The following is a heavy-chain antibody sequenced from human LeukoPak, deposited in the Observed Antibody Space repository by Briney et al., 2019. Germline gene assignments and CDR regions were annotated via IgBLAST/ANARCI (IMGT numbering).Heavy chain of an antibody. Sequence: PGGSLRRSCAASGFTFEDYGMSWVRQAPGKGLEWVSGINWNGGDTGYADSVTGRFTISRDNAKNSLYLQMNSLRAEDTALYYCATDRMAYGSGSSEDHWGQGTLVTVSS. J-gene: IGHJ4*02. CDR2: INWNGGDT. V-gene: IGHV3-20*04. CDR3: ATDRMAYGSGSSEDH. CDR1: GFTFEDYG. D-gene: IGHD3-10*01.